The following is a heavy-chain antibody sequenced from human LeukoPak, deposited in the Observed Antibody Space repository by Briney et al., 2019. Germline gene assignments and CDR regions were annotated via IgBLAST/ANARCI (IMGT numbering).Heavy chain of an antibody. CDR2: ISGSGGST. D-gene: IGHD1-1*01. V-gene: IGHV3-23*01. CDR3: ARDGPGYWNDGAMDAFDI. CDR1: GFTFSSYA. J-gene: IGHJ3*02. Sequence: GGPLRLSCAASGFTFSSYAMSWVRQAPGKGLEWVSAISGSGGSTYYADSVKGRFTISRDNAKNSLYLQMNSLRAEDTAVYYCARDGPGYWNDGAMDAFDIWGQGTMVTVSS.